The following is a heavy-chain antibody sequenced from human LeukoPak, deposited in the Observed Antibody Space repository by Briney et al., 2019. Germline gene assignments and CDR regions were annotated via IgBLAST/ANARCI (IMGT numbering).Heavy chain of an antibody. CDR3: ARGVGNRYYFDY. CDR1: GFTFSSYA. V-gene: IGHV3-64*01. D-gene: IGHD1-26*01. Sequence: GGSLRLSCVASGFTFSSYAMHWVRQAPGKGLEYVSAISSNGGSTYYANSVKGRFTISRDSSKNTLYLQMGSLRAEDMAVYYCARGVGNRYYFDYWGQGTLVTVSS. CDR2: ISSNGGST. J-gene: IGHJ4*02.